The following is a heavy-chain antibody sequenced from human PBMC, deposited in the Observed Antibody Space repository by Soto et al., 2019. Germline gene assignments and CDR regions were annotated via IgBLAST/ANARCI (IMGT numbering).Heavy chain of an antibody. J-gene: IGHJ4*02. V-gene: IGHV1-46*01. CDR2: INPSGGST. CDR1: GYTFTSYY. Sequence: QVQLVQSGAEVKKPGASVKISCKASGYTFTSYYMHWVRQAPGQGLEWMGIINPSGGSTNYAQKLQGTVAMPRATSTSTVYMELNSLRFQETAVYYCARPPAPGCINAECYPLDCWGRGTLVTVSS. CDR3: ARPPAPGCINAECYPLDC. D-gene: IGHD2-8*01.